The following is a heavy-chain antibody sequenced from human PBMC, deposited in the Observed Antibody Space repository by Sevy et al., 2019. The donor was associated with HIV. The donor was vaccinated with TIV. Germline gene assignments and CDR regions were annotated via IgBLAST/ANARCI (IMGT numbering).Heavy chain of an antibody. D-gene: IGHD4-17*01. CDR3: ARLPWATVTYFDY. CDR2: IYYSGST. CDR1: GGSISSSSYY. Sequence: SETLSLTCTVSGGSISSSSYYWGWIRQPTGKWQEWIGSIYYSGSTYYNPSLKSRVTISVDMSKNQFSLKLSSVTAADTAVYYCARLPWATVTYFDYWGQGTLVTVSS. V-gene: IGHV4-39*01. J-gene: IGHJ4*02.